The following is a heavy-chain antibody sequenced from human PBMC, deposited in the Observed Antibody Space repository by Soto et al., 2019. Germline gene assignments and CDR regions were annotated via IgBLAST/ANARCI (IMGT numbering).Heavy chain of an antibody. CDR1: GFTFDDYA. J-gene: IGHJ4*02. V-gene: IGHV3-9*01. CDR3: AKEIAARGGLFDY. D-gene: IGHD6-6*01. Sequence: GGSLRLSCAASGFTFDDYAMHWVRQAPGKGLEWVSGISWNSGSIGYADSVKGRFTISRDNAKNSLYLQMNSLRAEDTALYYWAKEIAARGGLFDYGGQGPLVTFS. CDR2: ISWNSGSI.